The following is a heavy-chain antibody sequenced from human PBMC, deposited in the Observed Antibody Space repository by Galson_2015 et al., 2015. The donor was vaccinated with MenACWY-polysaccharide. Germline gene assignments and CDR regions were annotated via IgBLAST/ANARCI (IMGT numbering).Heavy chain of an antibody. CDR2: LRCKASGETT. Sequence: SLRLSCAASGFTFGDYAMAWFRQAPGKGLEWVGFLRCKASGETTGYAASVIGRFTIPRDDSKSTAYLQMNSLQTEDTGIYYCTIDRPIDYWGQGTLVTVSS. V-gene: IGHV3-49*03. CDR3: TIDRPIDY. CDR1: GFTFGDYA. J-gene: IGHJ4*02.